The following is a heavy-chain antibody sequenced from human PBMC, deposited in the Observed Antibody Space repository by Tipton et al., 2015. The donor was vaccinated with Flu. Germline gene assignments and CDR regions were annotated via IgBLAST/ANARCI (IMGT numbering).Heavy chain of an antibody. CDR1: GYTFTGYY. Sequence: QLVQSGPEVKKPGASVKVSCKASGYTFTGYYMHWVRQAPGQGLEWMGWINPNSGGTNYAQKFQGRVTMTRDTSISTAYMELSRLRSDDTAVYYCARNPAGYPNWFDPWGQGTLVTVSS. CDR2: INPNSGGT. D-gene: IGHD3-16*02. CDR3: ARNPAGYPNWFDP. V-gene: IGHV1-2*02. J-gene: IGHJ5*02.